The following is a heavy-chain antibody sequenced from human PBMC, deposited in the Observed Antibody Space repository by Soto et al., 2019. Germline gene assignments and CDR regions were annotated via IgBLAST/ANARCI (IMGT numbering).Heavy chain of an antibody. CDR2: IYYNGNT. Sequence: QVQVQESGPGLVKPSQTLSLKCSVSGGSIGSRDYYWSWIRQHPEKGLEWIGSIYYNGNTDYNPSLRGRPTMSLDTSMNEFCLKLTSVTAADTAVYYCARDKGGAALKGSGMDVWGQGTTVTVS. V-gene: IGHV4-31*02. J-gene: IGHJ6*02. D-gene: IGHD3-10*01. CDR1: GGSIGSRDYY. CDR3: ARDKGGAALKGSGMDV.